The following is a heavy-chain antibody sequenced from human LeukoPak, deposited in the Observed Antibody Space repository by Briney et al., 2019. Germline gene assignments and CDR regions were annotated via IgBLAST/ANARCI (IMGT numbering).Heavy chain of an antibody. V-gene: IGHV2-70*04. Sequence: ESGPALLKPTQTLTLTCTFSGFSLSTRGMRVSWIRQPPGKALEWLARIDWDDDKFYSTSLKTRLTISKDTSKNQVVLTMTNMDPVDTATYYCARTPYCGGDCYVDYWGQGTLVTVSS. CDR3: ARTPYCGGDCYVDY. CDR2: IDWDDDK. CDR1: GFSLSTRGMR. D-gene: IGHD2-21*02. J-gene: IGHJ4*02.